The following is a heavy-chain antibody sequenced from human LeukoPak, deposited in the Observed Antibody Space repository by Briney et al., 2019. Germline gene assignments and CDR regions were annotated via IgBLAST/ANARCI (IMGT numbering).Heavy chain of an antibody. Sequence: TGGSLRLSCAASGFTFNSYAMHWVRQAPGKGLEWVAVLSYGETKEYYADFVKGRFTISRDNSKNMLYLQMNTLRAEDTAVYYCARVSLRVDWNAHMDVWGKGTTVTVSS. CDR2: LSYGETKE. J-gene: IGHJ6*03. CDR1: GFTFNSYA. CDR3: ARVSLRVDWNAHMDV. D-gene: IGHD1-1*01. V-gene: IGHV3-30-3*01.